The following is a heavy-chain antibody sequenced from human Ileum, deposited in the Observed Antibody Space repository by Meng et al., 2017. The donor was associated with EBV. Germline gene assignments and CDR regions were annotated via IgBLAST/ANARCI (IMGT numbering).Heavy chain of an antibody. CDR3: ARYGRCNGNSFYCFDP. J-gene: IGHJ5*02. CDR1: GGSFNDYY. CDR2: IDQSGYT. Sequence: QGRLQQWGTGLLQPSETPSLPCAVYGGSFNDYYWTWLRQPPGKGLEWIGEIDQSGYTKFNPSLSSRATISRDTSNNQFSLRLNSVTAADTALYYCARYGRCNGNSFYCFDPWGQGTLVTVSS. V-gene: IGHV4-34*01. D-gene: IGHD4-23*01.